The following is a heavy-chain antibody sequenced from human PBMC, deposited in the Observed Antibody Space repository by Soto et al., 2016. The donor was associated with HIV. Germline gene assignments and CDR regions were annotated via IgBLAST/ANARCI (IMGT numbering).Heavy chain of an antibody. V-gene: IGHV3-33*01. J-gene: IGHJ4*02. CDR1: GFTFSRHG. CDR3: ARDRDDYIWGSYRSSLGY. D-gene: IGHD3-16*02. Sequence: VQLVESGGGVVQPGRSLRLSCAASGFTFSRHGMHWVRQAPGKGLEWVAVIWYDGSNKYYADSVKGRFTISRDNSKNTLYLQMNSLRAEDTAVYFCARDRDDYIWGSYRSSLGYWGQGTLVTVSS. CDR2: IWYDGSNK.